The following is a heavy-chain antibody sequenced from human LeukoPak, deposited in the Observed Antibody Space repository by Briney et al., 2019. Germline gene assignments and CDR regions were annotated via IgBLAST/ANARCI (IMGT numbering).Heavy chain of an antibody. Sequence: GGSLRLSCAASGFTFNGYAMHWVRQAPGKGLEWVAVIWHDGNNKYYADSVKGRFTISRDNSKNTVYLQMNSLRAEDTAVYYCARDWMGSTRLAGDYWGQGTLVNVSS. CDR1: GFTFNGYA. CDR3: ARDWMGSTRLAGDY. V-gene: IGHV3-33*01. D-gene: IGHD2/OR15-2a*01. J-gene: IGHJ4*02. CDR2: IWHDGNNK.